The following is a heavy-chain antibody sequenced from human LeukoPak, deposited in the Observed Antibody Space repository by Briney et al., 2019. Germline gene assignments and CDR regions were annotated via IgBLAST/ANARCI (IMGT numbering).Heavy chain of an antibody. V-gene: IGHV1-69*05. CDR1: GGTFSSYA. CDR2: IIPIFGTA. CDR3: ARVGSYYDSSGYYFDY. D-gene: IGHD3-22*01. Sequence: SVKVSCKASGGTFSSYAISWVRQAPGQGLEWMGRIIPIFGTANYAQKFQGRITIITDESTSTAYMELSSLRSEDTAVYYCARVGSYYDSSGYYFDYWGQGTLVTVSS. J-gene: IGHJ4*02.